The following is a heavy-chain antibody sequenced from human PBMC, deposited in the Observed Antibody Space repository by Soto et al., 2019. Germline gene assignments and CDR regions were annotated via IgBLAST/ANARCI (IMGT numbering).Heavy chain of an antibody. CDR1: GYSFTSYW. J-gene: IGHJ6*02. CDR2: IDPSDSYT. V-gene: IGHV5-10-1*01. CDR3: ARISGYYGSGSYYNSQIYYYYGMDV. D-gene: IGHD3-10*01. Sequence: GESLKISCKGSGYSFTSYWISWVRQMPGKGLEWMGRIDPSDSYTNYSPSFQGHVTISADKSISTAYLQWSSLKASDTAMYYCARISGYYGSGSYYNSQIYYYYGMDVWGQGTTVTVSS.